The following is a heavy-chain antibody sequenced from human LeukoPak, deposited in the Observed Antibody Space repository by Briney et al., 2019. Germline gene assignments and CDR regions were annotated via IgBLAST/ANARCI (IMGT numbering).Heavy chain of an antibody. CDR2: INSDGSST. Sequence: PGGSLRLSCAASGFTFSSYWMHWVRQTPGKGLVWVSHINSDGSSTSYADSVKGRFTTSRDNAKNSLYLQMNSLRAEDTAVYYCARGGNGDYWGQGTLVTVSS. D-gene: IGHD1-1*01. CDR1: GFTFSSYW. CDR3: ARGGNGDY. V-gene: IGHV3-74*01. J-gene: IGHJ4*02.